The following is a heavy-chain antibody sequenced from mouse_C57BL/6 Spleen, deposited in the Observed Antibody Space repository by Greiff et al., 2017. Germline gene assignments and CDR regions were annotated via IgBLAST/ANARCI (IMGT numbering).Heavy chain of an antibody. CDR1: GYTFTSYW. Sequence: VQLQQPGAELVMPGASVKLSCKASGYTFTSYWMHWVKQRPGQGLEWIGEIDPSDSYTNYNQKFKGQSTLTVDKSSSTAYMQLSSLTSEDSAVYYCARRGYGSSPWFAYWGQGTLVTVSA. CDR2: IDPSDSYT. J-gene: IGHJ3*01. V-gene: IGHV1-69*01. D-gene: IGHD1-1*01. CDR3: ARRGYGSSPWFAY.